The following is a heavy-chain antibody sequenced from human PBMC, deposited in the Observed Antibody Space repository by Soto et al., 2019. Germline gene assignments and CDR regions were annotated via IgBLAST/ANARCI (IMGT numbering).Heavy chain of an antibody. D-gene: IGHD4-17*01. CDR2: ISGNGEII. CDR3: ARDVDADFRTDFDY. V-gene: IGHV3-11*01. CDR1: GFTFSDYY. J-gene: IGHJ4*02. Sequence: GGSLRFSCAASGFTFSDYYIHWIRRAPGKGLEWISYISGNGEIIQYAASARGRFTISRDNAENSVYLEMDSLRAEDTALYYCARDVDADFRTDFDYWGQGALVTVSS.